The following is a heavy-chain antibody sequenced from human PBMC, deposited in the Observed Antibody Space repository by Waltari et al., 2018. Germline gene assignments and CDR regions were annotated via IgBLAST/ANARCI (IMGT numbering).Heavy chain of an antibody. J-gene: IGHJ4*02. D-gene: IGHD3-22*01. CDR2: CSDSGVVT. Sequence: EGHLLESGGGLVQPGGSLRLSCVASGFTFINYAMSWVRQAPGKGLDGVSGCSDSGVVTKYADSVKGRFTVSRDNSKNTLYLQLNSLRAEDTAVYYCARHLYSIDYLELDNWGQGTLVTVSS. V-gene: IGHV3-23*01. CDR3: ARHLYSIDYLELDN. CDR1: GFTFINYA.